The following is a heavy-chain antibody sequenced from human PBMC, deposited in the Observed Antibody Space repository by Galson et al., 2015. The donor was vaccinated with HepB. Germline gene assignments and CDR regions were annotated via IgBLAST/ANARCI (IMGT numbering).Heavy chain of an antibody. J-gene: IGHJ5*02. D-gene: IGHD6-13*01. CDR2: VSAYNGNT. Sequence: SVKVSCKASGYTFTSYGISRVRQAPGQGLEWMGWVSAYNGNTNYAQKLQGRVTMTTDTSTSTAYMELRSLRSEDTAVYYCARGPQQLVRWFDPWGQGTLVTVFS. CDR1: GYTFTSYG. V-gene: IGHV1-18*01. CDR3: ARGPQQLVRWFDP.